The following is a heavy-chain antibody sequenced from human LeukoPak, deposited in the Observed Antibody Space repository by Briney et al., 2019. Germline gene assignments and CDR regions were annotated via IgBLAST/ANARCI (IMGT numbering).Heavy chain of an antibody. J-gene: IGHJ4*02. D-gene: IGHD3-16*01. CDR1: GFTLRNYG. V-gene: IGHV3-23*01. CDR2: ISFSGANP. Sequence: GGSLRLSCVASGFTLRNYGTGWVRPAPQGGRGWVSRISFSGANPYYADSVRGRFTISRDKSKNTLFLQMNSLRAEDTAVYYCAKGGYDYAEYVDYWGQGTLVTVSS. CDR3: AKGGYDYAEYVDY.